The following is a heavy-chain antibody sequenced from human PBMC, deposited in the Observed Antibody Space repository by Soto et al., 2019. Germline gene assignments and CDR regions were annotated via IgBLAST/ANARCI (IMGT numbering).Heavy chain of an antibody. Sequence: ASVKVSCKASGYTFTSYGISWVRQAPGQGLEWMGWISAYNGNTNYAQKLQGRVTMTTDTSTSTAYMELRSLRSDDTAVYYCAREIELRYFDWLLYFDYWGQGTLVTVSS. CDR2: ISAYNGNT. CDR1: GYTFTSYG. V-gene: IGHV1-18*01. D-gene: IGHD3-9*01. J-gene: IGHJ4*02. CDR3: AREIELRYFDWLLYFDY.